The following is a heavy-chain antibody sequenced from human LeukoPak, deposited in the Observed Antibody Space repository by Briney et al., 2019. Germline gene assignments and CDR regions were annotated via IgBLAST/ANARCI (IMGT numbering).Heavy chain of an antibody. Sequence: SETLSLTCTVSGGSVSSSSYYWGWIRQPPGKGLEWIGSIYYSGSTYYNPSLKSRVTISVDTSKNQFSLKLSSVTAADTAVYYCARDSSGTLNWFDPWGQGTLVTVSS. D-gene: IGHD6-19*01. CDR2: IYYSGST. CDR3: ARDSSGTLNWFDP. V-gene: IGHV4-39*07. J-gene: IGHJ5*02. CDR1: GGSVSSSSYY.